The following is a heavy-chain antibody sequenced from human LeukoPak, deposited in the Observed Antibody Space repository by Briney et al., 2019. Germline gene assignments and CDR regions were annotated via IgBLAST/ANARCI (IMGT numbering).Heavy chain of an antibody. V-gene: IGHV3-30*04. CDR2: ISYDGSNK. CDR3: AKDRIAAASYYYYMDV. Sequence: GRSLRLSCAASGFTFSTYAMHWVRQAPGKGLEWVSIISYDGSNKYYADSVKGRFTISRDNSKNTLYLQMNSLRAEDTAVYYCAKDRIAAASYYYYMDVWGKGTTVTVSS. J-gene: IGHJ6*03. CDR1: GFTFSTYA. D-gene: IGHD6-13*01.